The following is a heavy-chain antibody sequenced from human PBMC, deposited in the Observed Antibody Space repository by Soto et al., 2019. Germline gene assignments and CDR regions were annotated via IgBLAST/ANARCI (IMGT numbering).Heavy chain of an antibody. Sequence: GGSLRLSCAASGFTFSSYSMNWVRQAPGKGLEWVSGINCNGGCTGYADSVKGRFTISRDNAKNSLYLQMNSLRAEDTALYHCARRIAVAGHDAFDIWGQGTMVTVS. V-gene: IGHV3-20*01. J-gene: IGHJ3*02. CDR3: ARRIAVAGHDAFDI. CDR1: GFTFSSYS. CDR2: INCNGGCT. D-gene: IGHD6-19*01.